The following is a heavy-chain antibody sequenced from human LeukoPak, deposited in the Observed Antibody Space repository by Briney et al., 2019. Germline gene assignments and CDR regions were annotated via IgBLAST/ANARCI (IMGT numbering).Heavy chain of an antibody. V-gene: IGHV3-23*01. CDR3: CREYASSGYCDS. CDR1: GFPLSRYA. CDR2: ICGCGDST. D-gene: IGHD3-22*01. J-gene: IGHJ4*02. Sequence: GGSLRLSCAPSGFPLSRYAMSWVRQATEKGLEGVSDICGCGDSTYYADSEKARFTISRDNSKNTLYLQMNSMRAEDTAVYYCCREYASSGYCDSWGQGTLVTVSS.